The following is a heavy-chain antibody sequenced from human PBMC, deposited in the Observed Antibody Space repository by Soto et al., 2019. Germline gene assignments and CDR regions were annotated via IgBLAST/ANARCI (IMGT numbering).Heavy chain of an antibody. D-gene: IGHD3-9*01. CDR1: GGSISSYY. J-gene: IGHJ6*02. Sequence: SETLSLTCTVSGGSISSYYWSWIRQPPGKGLEWIGYIYYSGSTNYNPSLKSRVTISVDKSKNQFSLKLSSVTAADTAVYYCAREDYDILTGHYGMDVWGQGTTVTVSS. CDR3: AREDYDILTGHYGMDV. CDR2: IYYSGST. V-gene: IGHV4-59*01.